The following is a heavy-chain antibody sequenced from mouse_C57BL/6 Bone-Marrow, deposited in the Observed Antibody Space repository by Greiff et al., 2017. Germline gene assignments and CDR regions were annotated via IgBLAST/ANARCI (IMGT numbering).Heavy chain of an antibody. Sequence: QVQLQQSGAELARPGASVKMSCKASGYTFTSYTMHWVKQRPGQGLEWIGYINPSSGYTKYNQKFKDKATLTADKSSSTAYMQLRSLTSEDSAVYYCVRCVYYKGYAMDYWGQGASDTASS. J-gene: IGHJ4*01. CDR1: GYTFTSYT. D-gene: IGHD1-1*01. CDR3: VRCVYYKGYAMDY. V-gene: IGHV1-4*01. CDR2: INPSSGYT.